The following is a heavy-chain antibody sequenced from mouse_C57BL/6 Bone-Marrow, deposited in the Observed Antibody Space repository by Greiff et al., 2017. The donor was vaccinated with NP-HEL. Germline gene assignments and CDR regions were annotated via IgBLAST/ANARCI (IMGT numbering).Heavy chain of an antibody. V-gene: IGHV1-26*01. CDR2: INPNNGGT. CDR1: GYTFTDYY. CDR3: ARSDSSGYGY. D-gene: IGHD3-2*02. J-gene: IGHJ2*01. Sequence: VQLQQSGPELVKPGASVKISCKASGYTFTDYYMNWVKQSHGKSLEWIGDINPNNGGTSYNQKFKGKATLTVDTSSSTAYMELRSLTSEDSAVYYCARSDSSGYGYWGQGTTLTVSS.